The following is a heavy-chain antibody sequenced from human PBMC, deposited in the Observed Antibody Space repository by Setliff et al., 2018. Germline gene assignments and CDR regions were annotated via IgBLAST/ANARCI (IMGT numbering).Heavy chain of an antibody. CDR2: IKEDGSET. CDR1: GFTLRSYW. D-gene: IGHD3-16*02. V-gene: IGHV3-7*03. Sequence: GGSLRLSCAASGFTLRSYWMSWVRQAPGKGLEWVANIKEDGSETYYGGSVKGRFTISRDNAKNSLYLQMNRLRVEDTAVYYCVNSYRGYDDYPDYWGQGTLVTVSS. CDR3: VNSYRGYDDYPDY. J-gene: IGHJ4*02.